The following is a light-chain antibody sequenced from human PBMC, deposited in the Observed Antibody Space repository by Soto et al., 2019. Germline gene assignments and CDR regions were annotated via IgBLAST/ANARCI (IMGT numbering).Light chain of an antibody. CDR1: QSIDTD. CDR3: HQYDDWPPGGT. Sequence: EKVVTQSPTTLSVSPGGRVTLSCRASQSIDTDLAWYQKKPGQAPRLLIYGASTRATGIPARFSGSGSGTEFTLTISSLQSEDSAVYYCHQYDDWPPGGTFGQGTKVEIK. J-gene: IGKJ1*01. CDR2: GAS. V-gene: IGKV3-15*01.